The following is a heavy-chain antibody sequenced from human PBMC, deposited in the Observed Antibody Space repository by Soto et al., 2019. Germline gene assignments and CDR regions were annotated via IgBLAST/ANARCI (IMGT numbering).Heavy chain of an antibody. D-gene: IGHD6-6*01. V-gene: IGHV1-24*01. CDR2: FDPEDGET. Sequence: GASVQVSCKVSGYTLTELSMHWVRQAPGKGLEWMGGFDPEDGETVYSQKFQGRVTMTEDTSTDTAYMELSSLRSEDTAVYYCATDLFRFLEALPGRYAFDIWGQGTTVTVSS. J-gene: IGHJ3*02. CDR1: GYTLTELS. CDR3: ATDLFRFLEALPGRYAFDI.